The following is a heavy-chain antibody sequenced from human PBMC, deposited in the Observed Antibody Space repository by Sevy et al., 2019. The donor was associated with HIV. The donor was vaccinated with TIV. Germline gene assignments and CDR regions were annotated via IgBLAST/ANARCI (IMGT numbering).Heavy chain of an antibody. CDR2: IYTSGIT. CDR1: GGSIGSYY. J-gene: IGHJ6*02. V-gene: IGHV4-4*07. D-gene: IGHD3-16*01. CDR3: ARGGLDYGMDV. Sequence: SETLSLTCSVSGGSIGSYYWSWIRQPAGKGLEWIGRIYTSGITNYNPSLKSRVTMSVDTSKNQFSLKLRSVTAADTAVYYGARGGLDYGMDVWGQGTTVTVSS.